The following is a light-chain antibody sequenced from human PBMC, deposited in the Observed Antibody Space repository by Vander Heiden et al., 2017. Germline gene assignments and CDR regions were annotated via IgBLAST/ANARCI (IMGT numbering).Light chain of an antibody. Sequence: DIVMTQSPDSLAVSLGERATINCKSSQSVLYSSNNKNYLAWYQQKPGQPPKLLIYWASTRESGVPDRFSRSGSGTDFTLTIMSLHAEDVAVYYCQQYYSTPLTFGGWTKVEIK. CDR3: QQYYSTPLT. V-gene: IGKV4-1*01. J-gene: IGKJ4*01. CDR1: QSVLYSSNNKNY. CDR2: WAS.